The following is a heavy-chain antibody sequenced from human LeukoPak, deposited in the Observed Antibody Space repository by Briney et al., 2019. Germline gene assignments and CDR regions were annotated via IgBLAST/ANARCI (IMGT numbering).Heavy chain of an antibody. J-gene: IGHJ6*02. Sequence: PGGSLRLSCAAFGFAFSSYAMSWVRQAPGKGLEWVSAISGSGGSTYYADSVKGRFTISRDNSKNTLYLQMNSLRPEDTAVFYCAQGDSSSWYYYYGMDVWGQGTTVTVSS. V-gene: IGHV3-23*01. CDR1: GFAFSSYA. CDR2: ISGSGGST. CDR3: AQGDSSSWYYYYGMDV. D-gene: IGHD6-13*01.